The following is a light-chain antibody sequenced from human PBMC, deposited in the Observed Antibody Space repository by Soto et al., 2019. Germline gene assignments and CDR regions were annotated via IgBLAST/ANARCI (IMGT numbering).Light chain of an antibody. J-gene: IGKJ1*01. Sequence: AIQMTQSPSSLSASVGDRVTITCRASQGIRNDLRWYQQKPGKAPKRLIYAASSLQSGVPSRFSGSGSGTEFILTINNLQPEDFASDVGLQVYYLPRTFGLGTTVDIK. CDR1: QGIRND. CDR3: LQVYYLPRT. V-gene: IGKV1-6*01. CDR2: AAS.